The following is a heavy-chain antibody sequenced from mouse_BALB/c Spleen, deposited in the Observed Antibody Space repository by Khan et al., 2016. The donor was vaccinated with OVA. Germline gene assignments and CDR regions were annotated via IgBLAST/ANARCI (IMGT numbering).Heavy chain of an antibody. J-gene: IGHJ3*01. CDR2: IFPGSGTP. CDR3: ARGGYSVFAF. V-gene: IGHV1-77*01. Sequence: QVQLKESGPELVKPGASLKVSCEAAGYTFTDYVIGWVKQRTRQDLEWIGDIFPGSGTPYYNEKFKDKATLTADKSSNTAYMQLSSLTSEDSADYFCARGGYSVFAFWGQGTLVTVSA. CDR1: GYTFTDYV. D-gene: IGHD2-14*01.